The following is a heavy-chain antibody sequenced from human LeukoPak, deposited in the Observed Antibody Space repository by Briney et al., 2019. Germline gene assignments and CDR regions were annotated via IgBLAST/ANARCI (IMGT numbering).Heavy chain of an antibody. V-gene: IGHV1-18*01. CDR2: ISAYNGNT. J-gene: IGHJ6*03. D-gene: IGHD6-19*01. CDR1: AGSFTSYA. Sequence: ASVKICCKAAAGSFTSYAISWVRHAPGQGREGMGWISAYNGNTNYAQKRQGRVTMTTDATTSTAYMELRSLRSDDTAVYYCATEAAAYSSGWYTARYDYMDGWGKGATVTVS. CDR3: ATEAAAYSSGWYTARYDYMDG.